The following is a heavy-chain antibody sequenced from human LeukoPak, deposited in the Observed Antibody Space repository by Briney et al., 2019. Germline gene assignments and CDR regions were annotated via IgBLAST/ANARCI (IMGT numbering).Heavy chain of an antibody. CDR2: ISGGGGST. D-gene: IGHD1-1*01. Sequence: GGSLRLSCAASGFTFSSYAMSWVRQAPGKGLEWVSDISGGGGSTYYADSVKGRFTISRDNSKNTLYLQMNSLRAEDTAVYYCAKDAPYNWNDIYYYYYMDGRGEGATVTHSS. V-gene: IGHV3-23*01. J-gene: IGHJ6*03. CDR3: AKDAPYNWNDIYYYYYMDG. CDR1: GFTFSSYA.